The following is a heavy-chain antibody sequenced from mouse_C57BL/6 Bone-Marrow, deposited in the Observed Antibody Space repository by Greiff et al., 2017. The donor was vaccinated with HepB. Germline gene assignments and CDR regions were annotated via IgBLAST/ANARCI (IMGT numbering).Heavy chain of an antibody. CDR1: GYTFTSYG. J-gene: IGHJ3*01. Sequence: QVQLQQSGAELARPGASVKLSCKASGYTFTSYGISWVKQRTGQGLEWIGEIYPRSGNTYYNEKFKGKATLTADKSSSTAYMELRSLTSEDSAVYFCARRGVTKVFAYWGQGTLVTVSA. CDR2: IYPRSGNT. V-gene: IGHV1-81*01. D-gene: IGHD2-2*01. CDR3: ARRGVTKVFAY.